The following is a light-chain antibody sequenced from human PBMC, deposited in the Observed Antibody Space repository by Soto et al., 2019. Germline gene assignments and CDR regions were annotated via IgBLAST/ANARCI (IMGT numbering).Light chain of an antibody. CDR3: QQRRDWPPT. V-gene: IGKV3-11*01. CDR1: QSVNNN. Sequence: EIVLTQSPATLSLSPGERATLSCRATQSVNNNLAWYQHKRGQAPRLLIYEAFIRATGIPARFSGSGSETDFTLTISSLEPEDFAVYYCQQRRDWPPTFGPGTKVESK. J-gene: IGKJ3*01. CDR2: EAF.